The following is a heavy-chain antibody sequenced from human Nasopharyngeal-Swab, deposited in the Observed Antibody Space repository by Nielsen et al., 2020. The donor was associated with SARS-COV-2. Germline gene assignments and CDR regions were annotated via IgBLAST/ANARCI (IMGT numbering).Heavy chain of an antibody. V-gene: IGHV4-34*01. Sequence: SQTLSLTCALYGGSFSDYYWTWIRQPPGKGLEWIGEINPSGSTNYHPSLKSRATISFDTSKNQFSLRLSSVTAPGTAVYYCASYVVWIDIRKSPFSAFDIWGQGTMVTVSS. D-gene: IGHD2-21*01. CDR2: INPSGST. CDR3: ASYVVWIDIRKSPFSAFDI. CDR1: GGSFSDYY. J-gene: IGHJ3*02.